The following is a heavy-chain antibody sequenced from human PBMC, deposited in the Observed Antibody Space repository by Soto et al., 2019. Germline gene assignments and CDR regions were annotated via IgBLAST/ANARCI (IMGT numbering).Heavy chain of an antibody. CDR2: IYYSGST. D-gene: IGHD3-22*01. CDR3: ARDSSYDSSGYYWGYFDY. J-gene: IGHJ4*02. Sequence: PSETLSLTCTVSGGSVSSGSYYWSWIRQPPGKGLDWIWYIYYSGSTNYNPSLKSRVTISVDTSKNQFSLKLSSVTAADTAVYYCARDSSYDSSGYYWGYFDYWGQGTLVTVSS. CDR1: GGSVSSGSYY. V-gene: IGHV4-61*01.